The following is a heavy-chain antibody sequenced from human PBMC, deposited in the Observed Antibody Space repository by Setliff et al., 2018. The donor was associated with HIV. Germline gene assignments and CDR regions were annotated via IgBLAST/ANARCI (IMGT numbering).Heavy chain of an antibody. CDR1: GYTLIELS. Sequence: ASVKVSCKVSGYTLIELSMHWVRQAPGKGLEWMGGFDPEDGETIYAQKFQGRVTMTEDTSTDTAYMELSSLRSEDTAVYYCAKCGGVTCYSASWYFDYWGQGTLVTVSS. V-gene: IGHV1-24*01. CDR3: AKCGGVTCYSASWYFDY. D-gene: IGHD2-15*01. CDR2: FDPEDGET. J-gene: IGHJ4*02.